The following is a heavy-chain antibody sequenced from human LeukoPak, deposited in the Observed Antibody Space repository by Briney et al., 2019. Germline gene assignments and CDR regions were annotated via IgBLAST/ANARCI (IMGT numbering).Heavy chain of an antibody. CDR1: GFTFGAYY. J-gene: IGHJ4*02. Sequence: GESLRLSCAASGFTFGAYYMTWVRQAPGKGLEWVASIKQDGSEKYYVDSVKGRFTISRDNANNSLYLQMNSLRAEDTAVYYCARMSGIAVAAIWISYFDYWGQGTLVTVSS. CDR3: ARMSGIAVAAIWISYFDY. CDR2: IKQDGSEK. V-gene: IGHV3-7*03. D-gene: IGHD6-19*01.